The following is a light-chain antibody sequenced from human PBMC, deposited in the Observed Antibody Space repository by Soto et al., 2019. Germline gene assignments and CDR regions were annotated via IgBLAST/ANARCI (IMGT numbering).Light chain of an antibody. CDR3: SAYTSSITLYV. CDR2: EVS. J-gene: IGLJ1*01. Sequence: QSVLTQPASVSGSPGQSITISCTGTSSDVGTYNYVSWYQQHSGKAPKLMIYEVSNRPSGVSNRFSGSKSGNTASLTISGLQAEDEADYYCSAYTSSITLYVFGSGTKGTVL. CDR1: SSDVGTYNY. V-gene: IGLV2-14*01.